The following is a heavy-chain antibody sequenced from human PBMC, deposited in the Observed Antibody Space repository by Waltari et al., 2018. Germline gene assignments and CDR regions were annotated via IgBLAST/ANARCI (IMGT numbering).Heavy chain of an antibody. V-gene: IGHV4-39*07. J-gene: IGHJ4*02. CDR2: IYYSGST. CDR1: GGSISSSSYY. Sequence: QLQLQESGPGLVKPSETLSLTCTVSGGSISSSSYYWGWIRQPPGKGLEWIGSIYYSGSTYYNPSLKSRVTISVDTSKNQFSLKLSSVTAADTAVYYSARGRDRGLGLDYWGQGTLVTVSS. CDR3: ARGRDRGLGLDY. D-gene: IGHD1-26*01.